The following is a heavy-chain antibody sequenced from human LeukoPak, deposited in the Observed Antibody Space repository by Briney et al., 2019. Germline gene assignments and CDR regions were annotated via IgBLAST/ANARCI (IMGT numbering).Heavy chain of an antibody. D-gene: IGHD5-12*01. V-gene: IGHV3-48*01. CDR3: ARDAGNSGYGCDL. Sequence: GGSLRLSCAASGFIFSQYSMNWVRQVPGKGLEWVSHIRSSSETFYADSVKGRFTISRDNARNSLYLQMNNLRGEDTAIYYCARDAGNSGYGCDLWGQGTLVTVSS. J-gene: IGHJ5*02. CDR2: IRSSSET. CDR1: GFIFSQYS.